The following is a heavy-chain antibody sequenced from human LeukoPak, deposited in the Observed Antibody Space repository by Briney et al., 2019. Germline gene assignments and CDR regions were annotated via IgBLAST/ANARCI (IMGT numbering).Heavy chain of an antibody. CDR2: ISYDGSNK. J-gene: IGHJ4*02. CDR3: ARDSSGYYLDY. V-gene: IGHV3-30-3*01. D-gene: IGHD3-22*01. CDR1: GFTFSSYA. Sequence: GGSLRLSCAASGFTFSSYAMHWVRQAPSKGLEWVAVISYDGSNKYYADSVKGRFTISRDNSKNTLYLQMNSLRAEDTAVYYCARDSSGYYLDYWGQGTLVTVSS.